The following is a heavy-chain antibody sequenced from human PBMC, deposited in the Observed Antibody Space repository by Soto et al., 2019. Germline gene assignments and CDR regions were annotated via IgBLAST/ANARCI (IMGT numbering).Heavy chain of an antibody. CDR3: AGDSQSDAGFDY. CDR1: GFTFSSYA. Sequence: QVQLVESGGGVVQPGRSLRLSCAASGFTFSSYAMHWVRQAPGKGLEWVAVISYDGSNKYYVDSVKGRFTISRDNSKNTLYLQMNSLRAEDTAVYYCAGDSQSDAGFDYWGQGTLVTVSS. V-gene: IGHV3-30-3*01. J-gene: IGHJ4*02. CDR2: ISYDGSNK.